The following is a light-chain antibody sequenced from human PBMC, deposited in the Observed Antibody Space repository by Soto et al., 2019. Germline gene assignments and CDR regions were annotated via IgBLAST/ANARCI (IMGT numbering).Light chain of an antibody. CDR1: QGISHY. J-gene: IGKJ1*01. V-gene: IGKV1-17*03. CDR2: DAS. CDR3: LQHNNYPWT. Sequence: DIQMTQSPSAMSASGGDRVTITCRASQGISHYLTWFQQKPGKVPKRLIYDASSLQSGVPSRFSGNGSGTEFILTIISLQPEDSATYYCLQHNNYPWTFGHGTRVEIK.